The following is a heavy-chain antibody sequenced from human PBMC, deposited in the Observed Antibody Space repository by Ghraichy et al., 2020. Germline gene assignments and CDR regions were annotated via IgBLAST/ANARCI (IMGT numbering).Heavy chain of an antibody. Sequence: ESLNISCTVSGGSVSNSYWSWIRQPPWKGLEWIGYVSYSGSTNYSPSLRSRVTISIDTSKNQVSLKLTSVTAADAAAYYCARDSYGDYPDYWGQGILVTVSS. V-gene: IGHV4-59*02. CDR3: ARDSYGDYPDY. CDR1: GGSVSNSY. D-gene: IGHD4/OR15-4a*01. CDR2: VSYSGST. J-gene: IGHJ4*02.